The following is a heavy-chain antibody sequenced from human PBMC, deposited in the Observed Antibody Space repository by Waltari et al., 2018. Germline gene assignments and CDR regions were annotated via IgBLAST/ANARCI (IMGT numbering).Heavy chain of an antibody. V-gene: IGHV4-39*07. Sequence: QLQLQESGPGLVKPSETLSLTCTVSGGSISSSSYYWGWIRQPPGKGLEWIGSIYYSGSTYYNPSLKSRVTISVDTSKNQFSLKLSSVTAADTAVYYCARDWFPVVVVAATPPWWFDPWGQGTLVTVSS. J-gene: IGHJ5*02. CDR2: IYYSGST. CDR1: GGSISSSSYY. CDR3: ARDWFPVVVVAATPPWWFDP. D-gene: IGHD2-15*01.